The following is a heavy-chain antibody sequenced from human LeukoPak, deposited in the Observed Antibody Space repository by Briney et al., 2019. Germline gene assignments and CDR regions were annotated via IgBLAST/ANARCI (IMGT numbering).Heavy chain of an antibody. CDR1: GFTFSTYG. Sequence: PGGSLRLSCAASGFTFSTYGMHWVRQAPGKGLEWVAVIWYDGSNKYYADSVKGRFTISRDNSKNTLYLQMNSLRAEDTAVYFCARESGGGAYDFSYGMDVWGQGTTVTVSS. D-gene: IGHD3-3*01. CDR2: IWYDGSNK. CDR3: ARESGGGAYDFSYGMDV. J-gene: IGHJ6*02. V-gene: IGHV3-33*01.